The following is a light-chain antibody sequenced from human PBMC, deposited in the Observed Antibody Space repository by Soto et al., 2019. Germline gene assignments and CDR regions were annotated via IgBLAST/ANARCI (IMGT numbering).Light chain of an antibody. CDR1: QSVSSN. CDR2: GAS. Sequence: EIVMTQSPATLSVSPGERATLSCRASQSVSSNLDWDQQKPGQAPRLLIYGASTKATGIPGRFIGSGSGTECTLTIRSRQSEECAAYYCQPYNNWPPLTFGGGTKVEIK. J-gene: IGKJ4*01. CDR3: QPYNNWPPLT. V-gene: IGKV3-15*01.